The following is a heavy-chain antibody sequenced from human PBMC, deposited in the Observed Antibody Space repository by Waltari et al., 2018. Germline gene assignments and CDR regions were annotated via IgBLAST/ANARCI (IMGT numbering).Heavy chain of an antibody. J-gene: IGHJ3*01. CDR3: AREYDFWSGYHAFDL. D-gene: IGHD3-3*01. V-gene: IGHV3-74*01. Sequence: EVQLVESGGGLVQSGGSLRLTCEASGFSFSSSWMHWVRQGPEKGPVWSSRINGDGTKPNYADSVKGRFTISRDNFADTLFLEMNSLRPDDTAVYYCAREYDFWSGYHAFDLWGQGTKVTVFS. CDR2: INGDGTKP. CDR1: GFSFSSSW.